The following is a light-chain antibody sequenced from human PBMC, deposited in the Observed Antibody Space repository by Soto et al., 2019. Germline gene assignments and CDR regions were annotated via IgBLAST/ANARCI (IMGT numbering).Light chain of an antibody. J-gene: IGKJ5*01. CDR1: QSVSSN. CDR2: GAS. CDR3: QQYNNWPPIT. V-gene: IGKV3D-15*01. Sequence: EIEMTQSPATLSVSPGERASLSCRASQSVSSNLAWYQQKPGQPPRLLIYGASTRATGIPARFSGSGSGTEFTLTISSLQSEDFAVYCCQQYNNWPPITFGQGTRLEIK.